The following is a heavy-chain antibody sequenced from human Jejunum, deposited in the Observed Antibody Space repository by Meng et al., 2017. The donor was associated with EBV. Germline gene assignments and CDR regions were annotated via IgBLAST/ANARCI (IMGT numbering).Heavy chain of an antibody. CDR2: INQVGST. D-gene: IGHD1-14*01. CDR1: TDFISSYEW. V-gene: IGHV4-4*02. CDR3: ARASSERLLDY. J-gene: IGHJ4*02. Sequence: QGRRRESGQGLGKPSGTLSLTCAVSTDFISSYEWWSWVRQPPGKGLEWLGEINQVGSTYYNPSLKSRVTISIDTSKRQFSLRLNSMTAADTAVYYCARASSERLLDYWGQGTLVTVSS.